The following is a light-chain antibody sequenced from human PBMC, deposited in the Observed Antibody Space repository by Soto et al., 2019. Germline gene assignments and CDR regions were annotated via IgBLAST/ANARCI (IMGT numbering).Light chain of an antibody. V-gene: IGKV1-5*03. CDR1: QIISSC. CDR3: QQCNSYPYT. J-gene: IGKJ2*01. CDR2: KAS. Sequence: DIQMTQSPSTLSASVGDRVTITCRASQIISSCLAWYQQKPGKAPKLLIYKASSLESGVPSRFSGSGSGTEFTLTISSLQPDDFATYYCQQCNSYPYTFGQGTKLEIK.